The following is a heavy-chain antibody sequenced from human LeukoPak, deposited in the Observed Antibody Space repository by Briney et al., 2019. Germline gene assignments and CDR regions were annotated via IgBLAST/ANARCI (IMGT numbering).Heavy chain of an antibody. V-gene: IGHV3-11*01. CDR1: GFTFSDYY. CDR2: ISSSGSAK. D-gene: IGHD3-22*01. CDR3: ARASYDSSGYYYPTDAFDI. J-gene: IGHJ3*02. Sequence: GGPLRLSCAASGFTFSDYYMTWIRQAPGKGLEWVSYISSSGSAKYYADSVKGRFTISRDNSKNTLYLQMNSLRAEDTAVYYCARASYDSSGYYYPTDAFDIWGQGTMVTVSS.